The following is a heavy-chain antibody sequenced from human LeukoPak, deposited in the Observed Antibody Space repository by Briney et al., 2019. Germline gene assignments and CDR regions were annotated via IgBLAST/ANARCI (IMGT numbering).Heavy chain of an antibody. CDR2: INHSGST. J-gene: IGHJ6*03. Sequence: SETLSLTCAVYGGSFSGYYWSWIRQPPGKGLEWIGEINHSGSTNYNPSLKSRVTISVDTSKNQFSLKLSSVTAADTAVYYCARWNCSGGSCYPPRYRLHYYYYMDVWGKGTTVTVSS. V-gene: IGHV4-34*01. CDR3: ARWNCSGGSCYPPRYRLHYYYYMDV. D-gene: IGHD2-15*01. CDR1: GGSFSGYY.